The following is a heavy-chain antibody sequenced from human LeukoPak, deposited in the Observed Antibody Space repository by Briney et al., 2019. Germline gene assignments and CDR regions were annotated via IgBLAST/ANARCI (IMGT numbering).Heavy chain of an antibody. CDR1: GGSISSYY. CDR3: ARLGRTSYWYFDL. D-gene: IGHD2-2*01. Sequence: SETLSLTCTVSGGSISSYYWRWIRQPPGNGLDWIGYIYYSGSTNYNPSLKSRVTISVDTSKNQFSLKLSSVTAADTAVYYCARLGRTSYWYFDLWGRGTLVTVSS. CDR2: IYYSGST. J-gene: IGHJ2*01. V-gene: IGHV4-59*08.